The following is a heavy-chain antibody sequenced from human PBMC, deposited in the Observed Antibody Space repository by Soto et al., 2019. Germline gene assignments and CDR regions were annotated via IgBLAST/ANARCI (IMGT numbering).Heavy chain of an antibody. Sequence: QVQLVQSGAEVKKPGSSVKVSCKASGGTFSSYAISWVRQAPGQGLEWMGGIIPIFGTANYAQKFQGRVTITADESTSTAQLGLSSLRSEEKGVDYCARVIAARPDDDAFDIWGQGTMVTVSS. CDR3: ARVIAARPDDDAFDI. CDR2: IIPIFGTA. D-gene: IGHD6-6*01. CDR1: GGTFSSYA. V-gene: IGHV1-69*12. J-gene: IGHJ3*02.